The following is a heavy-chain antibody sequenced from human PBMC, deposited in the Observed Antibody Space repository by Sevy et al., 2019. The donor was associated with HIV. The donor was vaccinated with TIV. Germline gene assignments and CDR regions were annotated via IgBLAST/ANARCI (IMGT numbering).Heavy chain of an antibody. V-gene: IGHV3-30*04. CDR3: VHLWDIVVVPAAQYYYYGMDV. D-gene: IGHD2-2*01. CDR1: GFTFSSYA. CDR2: ISYDGSNK. J-gene: IGHJ6*02. Sequence: GGSLRLSCAASGFTFSSYAMHWVRQAPGKGLEWVAVISYDGSNKYYADSVKGRFTISRDNSKNTLYLQMNSLRAEDTAAYYCVHLWDIVVVPAAQYYYYGMDVWGQGTTVTVSS.